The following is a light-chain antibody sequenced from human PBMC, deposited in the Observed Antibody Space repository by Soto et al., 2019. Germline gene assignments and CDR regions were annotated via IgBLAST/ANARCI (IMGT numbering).Light chain of an antibody. J-gene: IGKJ5*01. CDR2: DAS. CDR1: QSISTY. Sequence: LTHSPVTLSLSPGQIAALSCRAIQSISTYLAWYQVKPGQAPRLLIYDASRRANGVPDRFSGSRSGTDFRLTTTSLQPDDAALPYCQPRRPSTIMTFRKGTRMEIK. V-gene: IGKV3-11*01. CDR3: QPRRPSTIMT.